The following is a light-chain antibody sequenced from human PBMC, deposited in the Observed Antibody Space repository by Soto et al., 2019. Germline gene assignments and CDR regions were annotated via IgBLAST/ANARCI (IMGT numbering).Light chain of an antibody. J-gene: IGKJ1*01. CDR1: PSISRQ. Sequence: DIQMTQSPSTLSASAGDRVSITCRAGPSISRQLAWYQQKPGKAPNLLIYQASNLETDVPSRFTGSGSGTESTLAISLLQTDDLATDDGLQYQSYWTCGQGTKVEV. CDR2: QAS. CDR3: LQYQSYWT. V-gene: IGKV1-5*03.